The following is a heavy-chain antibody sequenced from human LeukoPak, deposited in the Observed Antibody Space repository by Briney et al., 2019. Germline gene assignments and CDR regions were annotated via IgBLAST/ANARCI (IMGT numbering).Heavy chain of an antibody. CDR1: GGSISSHY. Sequence: KPSETLSLTCTVSGGSISSHYWSWIRQPPGKGLERIGYIYYSGSTNYNPSLKSRVTISVDTSKNQFSLKLSSVTAADTAVYYCARYYYDSSGYYSDYWGQGTLVTVSS. CDR3: ARYYYDSSGYYSDY. D-gene: IGHD3-22*01. CDR2: IYYSGST. J-gene: IGHJ4*02. V-gene: IGHV4-59*11.